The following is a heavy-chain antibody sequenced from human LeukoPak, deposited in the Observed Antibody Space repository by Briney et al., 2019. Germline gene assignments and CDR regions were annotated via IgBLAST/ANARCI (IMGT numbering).Heavy chain of an antibody. CDR3: AADSPLTWSYGMDV. CDR2: IVVGSGNT. D-gene: IGHD2-21*02. Sequence: SVKVSCKASGFTFTSSAVQWVRQARGQRLEWIGWIVVGSGNTNYAQKFQERVTITRDMSTSTAYMELSSLRSEDTAVYYCAADSPLTWSYGMDVWAKGPRSPSP. CDR1: GFTFTSSA. V-gene: IGHV1-58*01. J-gene: IGHJ6*02.